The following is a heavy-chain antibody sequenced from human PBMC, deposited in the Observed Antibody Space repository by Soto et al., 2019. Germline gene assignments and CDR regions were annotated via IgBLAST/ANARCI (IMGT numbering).Heavy chain of an antibody. D-gene: IGHD3-10*01. Sequence: QVQLVQSGAEVKKPGASVKVSCKASGYSFTNYALHWVRQAPGQRPEWMGWINTDNGNTKYSQHFQGRVTITRDTPASTAHMELNSLRSEDTAVYYCAKDGIILVRGVLMLHYWGQGTLVTVSS. J-gene: IGHJ4*02. V-gene: IGHV1-3*04. CDR3: AKDGIILVRGVLMLHY. CDR2: INTDNGNT. CDR1: GYSFTNYA.